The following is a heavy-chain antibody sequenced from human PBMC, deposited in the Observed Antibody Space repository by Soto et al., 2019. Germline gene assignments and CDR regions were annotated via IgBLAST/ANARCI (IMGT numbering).Heavy chain of an antibody. CDR3: PRDNESGVGTGHY. J-gene: IGHJ4*02. Sequence: SVKVSCKASGGTFSSYAISWVRQAPGQGLEWMGGIIPIFGTANYAQKLQGRVTITADKSTSTAYVELSSLRSADTDVYYCPRDNESGVGTGHYWGQGTLVTV. D-gene: IGHD1-26*01. V-gene: IGHV1-69*06. CDR2: IIPIFGTA. CDR1: GGTFSSYA.